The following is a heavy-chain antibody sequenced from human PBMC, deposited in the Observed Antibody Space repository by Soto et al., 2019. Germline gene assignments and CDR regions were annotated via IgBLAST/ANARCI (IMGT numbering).Heavy chain of an antibody. V-gene: IGHV3-21*06. Sequence: GGSLRLSCAASGFTFTRFSMNCVRQAPGKGLEWVSSISSTTNYIYYGDSMKGRFTISRDNAKNSLYLEMNSLRAEDTAVYYCARESEDLTSNFDYWGQGTLVTVSS. CDR3: ARESEDLTSNFDY. J-gene: IGHJ4*02. CDR1: GFTFTRFS. CDR2: ISSTTNYI.